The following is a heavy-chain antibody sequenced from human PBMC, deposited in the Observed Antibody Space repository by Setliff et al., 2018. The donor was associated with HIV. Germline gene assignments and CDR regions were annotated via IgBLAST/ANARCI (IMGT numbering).Heavy chain of an antibody. Sequence: PGGSLRLSCAASGFTFSSYWMSWVRQAPGKGLEWVANIKQDGSEKYYVDFVKGRFTISRDNAKNSLYLQMNSLRAEDTAVYYCARLKVDTIFGVVITNPFDYWGQGTLVTVSS. CDR2: IKQDGSEK. V-gene: IGHV3-7*03. CDR3: ARLKVDTIFGVVITNPFDY. CDR1: GFTFSSYW. D-gene: IGHD3-3*01. J-gene: IGHJ4*02.